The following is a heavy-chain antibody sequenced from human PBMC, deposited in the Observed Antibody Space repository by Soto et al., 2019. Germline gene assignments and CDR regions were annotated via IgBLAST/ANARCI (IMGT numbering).Heavy chain of an antibody. J-gene: IGHJ5*02. V-gene: IGHV1-8*01. CDR1: GYTFTSYD. CDR3: ARCQGEAFGELLYWFDP. CDR2: MNPNSGNT. D-gene: IGHD3-10*01. Sequence: GASVKVSCKASGYTFTSYDINWVRQATGQGLEWMGWMNPNSGNTGYAQKFQGRVTITADESTSTAYMELSSLRSEDTAVYYCARCQGEAFGELLYWFDPWGQGTLVTVSS.